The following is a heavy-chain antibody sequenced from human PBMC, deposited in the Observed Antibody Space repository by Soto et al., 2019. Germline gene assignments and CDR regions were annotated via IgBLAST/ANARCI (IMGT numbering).Heavy chain of an antibody. J-gene: IGHJ4*02. D-gene: IGHD4-17*01. CDR2: IWYDGSNK. Sequence: QVQLVESGGGVVQPGRSLRLSCAASGFTFSSYGMHWVRQAPGKGLEWVAVIWYDGSNKYYADSVKGRFTISRDNSKNSVYLQMNSLRAEDTAVYYCARDLRCEPLNGIDYWGQGTLVTVSS. CDR3: ARDLRCEPLNGIDY. V-gene: IGHV3-33*01. CDR1: GFTFSSYG.